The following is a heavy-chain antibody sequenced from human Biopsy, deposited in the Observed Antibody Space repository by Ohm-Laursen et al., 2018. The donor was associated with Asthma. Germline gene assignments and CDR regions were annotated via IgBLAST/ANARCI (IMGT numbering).Heavy chain of an antibody. CDR3: ARGGSYSSRRYYFDY. J-gene: IGHJ4*02. CDR1: GGTFSRYA. D-gene: IGHD1-26*01. Sequence: ASVKVSCKASGGTFSRYAISWVRQAPGQGLEWMGGIIPIFGTSNYAQKFQGRVTFTADESTSSAYMELSSLRSEDTAVYYCARGGSYSSRRYYFDYWGQGTLVTVSS. V-gene: IGHV1-69*13. CDR2: IIPIFGTS.